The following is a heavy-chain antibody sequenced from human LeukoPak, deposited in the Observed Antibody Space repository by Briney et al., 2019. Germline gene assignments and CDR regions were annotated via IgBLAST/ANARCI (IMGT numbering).Heavy chain of an antibody. Sequence: GGSLRLSCATSGFTFSDYSMNWVRQAPGKGPEWISYISNDRSSVADSVKGRFTISRDNAVNSLFLQMNSLRDEDTAVYYCARDTDWSFDYWGQGILVTVSS. J-gene: IGHJ4*02. CDR3: ARDTDWSFDY. V-gene: IGHV3-48*02. D-gene: IGHD2-21*01. CDR2: ISNDRSSV. CDR1: GFTFSDYS.